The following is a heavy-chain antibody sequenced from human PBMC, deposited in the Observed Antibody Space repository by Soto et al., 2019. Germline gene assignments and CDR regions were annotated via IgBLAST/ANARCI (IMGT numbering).Heavy chain of an antibody. CDR3: ARPYGGKIGDAPDL. CDR2: ISDAAGSA. D-gene: IGHD4-17*01. V-gene: IGHV3-23*01. CDR1: VFTFSTYA. Sequence: GGSLRLSCAASVFTFSTYAMSWVRQVPGKGLEWVSTISDAAGSAYYVDSVKGRFTISRDNSKKTLYLQMNSLRAEDSAVYYCARPYGGKIGDAPDLWGQGTMVTVSS. J-gene: IGHJ3*01.